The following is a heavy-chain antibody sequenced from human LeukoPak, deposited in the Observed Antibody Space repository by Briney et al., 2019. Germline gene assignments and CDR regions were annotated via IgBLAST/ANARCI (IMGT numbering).Heavy chain of an antibody. CDR3: ATDRADY. V-gene: IGHV3-15*01. CDR1: GFTFSSYE. J-gene: IGHJ4*02. D-gene: IGHD3-10*01. Sequence: GGSLRLSCAASGFTFSSYEMNWVRQVPGKGLEWVGRIKSNPDGGTTDYPTPVKGRFTISRDDSKNTVYLQMNSLKTDDTAVYYCATDRADYWGQGTLVTVSS. CDR2: IKSNPDGGTT.